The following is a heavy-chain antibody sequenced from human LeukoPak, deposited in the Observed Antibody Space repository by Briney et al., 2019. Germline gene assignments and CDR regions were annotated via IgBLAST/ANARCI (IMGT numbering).Heavy chain of an antibody. CDR2: MNPNSGNT. J-gene: IGHJ6*03. CDR3: ARVGLQYYYYYYMDV. V-gene: IGHV1-8*01. CDR1: GYTFSSYD. Sequence: GASVKVSCKASGYTFSSYDIYWVRQATGQGLEWMGWMNPNSGNTGYAQKFQGRVTMTRNTSISTAYMELSSLRSEDTAVYYCARVGLQYYYYYYMDVWGKGTTVTVSS.